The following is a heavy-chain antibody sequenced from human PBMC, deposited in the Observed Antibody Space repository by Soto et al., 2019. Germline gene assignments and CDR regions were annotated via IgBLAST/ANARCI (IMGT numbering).Heavy chain of an antibody. D-gene: IGHD6-13*01. CDR3: ARVLAQSSWYLDY. V-gene: IGHV1-69*01. CDR2: IIPIFGTA. J-gene: IGHJ4*02. CDR1: GGTFSSYA. Sequence: QVQLVQSGAEVKKPGSSVKVSCKASGGTFSSYAISWVRQAPGQGLEWMGGIIPIFGTANYAQKFQGSVTITADESTSTAYMELSSLSSEDTAVYYCARVLAQSSWYLDYWGQGTLVTVSS.